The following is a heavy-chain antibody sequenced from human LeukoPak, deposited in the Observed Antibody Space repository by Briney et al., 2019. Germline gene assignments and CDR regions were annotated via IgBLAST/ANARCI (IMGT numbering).Heavy chain of an antibody. CDR3: ARGGYSYGYGGKGEAFDI. CDR1: GGSFSGYY. Sequence: SETLSLICAVYGGSFSGYYWSWIRQPPGKGLEWIGEINHSGSTNYNPSLKSRVTISVDTSKNQFSLKLSSVTAADTAVYYCARGGYSYGYGGKGEAFDIWGQGTMVTVSS. CDR2: INHSGST. D-gene: IGHD5-18*01. V-gene: IGHV4-34*01. J-gene: IGHJ3*02.